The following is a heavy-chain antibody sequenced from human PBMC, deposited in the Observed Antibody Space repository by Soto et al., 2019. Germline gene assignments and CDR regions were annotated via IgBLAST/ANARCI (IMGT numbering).Heavy chain of an antibody. CDR2: INPNSGGT. Sequence: ASVKVSCKASGSTFTGYYMHWVRQAPGQGLEWMGWINPNSGGTNYAQKFQGRVTITADESTTTAYMELSSLTSEDTAVYYCATGSFTSTGGRIGYHYNAMDVWGQGTTVTSP. D-gene: IGHD1-1*01. V-gene: IGHV1-2*02. CDR3: ATGSFTSTGGRIGYHYNAMDV. CDR1: GSTFTGYY. J-gene: IGHJ6*02.